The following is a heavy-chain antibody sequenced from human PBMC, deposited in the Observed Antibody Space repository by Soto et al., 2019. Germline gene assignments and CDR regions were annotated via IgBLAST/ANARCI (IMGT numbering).Heavy chain of an antibody. D-gene: IGHD6-19*01. CDR1: GLTFSTFS. Sequence: EVQLVESGGGSVQPGGSLRLSCAASGLTFSTFSMNWVRQAPGRGLEWISYISGGGRPISYADSVKGRFTISRDNAKTSLYLQMDSLTDEDTAVYYCARDLGWAFDSWGQGTLVTVSS. J-gene: IGHJ4*02. CDR2: ISGGGRPI. V-gene: IGHV3-48*02. CDR3: ARDLGWAFDS.